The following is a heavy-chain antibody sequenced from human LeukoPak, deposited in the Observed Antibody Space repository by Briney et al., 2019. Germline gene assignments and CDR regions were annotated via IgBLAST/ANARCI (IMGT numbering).Heavy chain of an antibody. CDR3: ARVLRSTMVRGVISRGYYFDY. CDR2: IYSGGST. J-gene: IGHJ4*02. Sequence: GGSLRLSCAASGFTVSSNYMSWVRRAPGKGLEWVSVIYSGGSTYYADSVKGRFTISRDNSKNTLYLQMNSLRAEDTAVYYCARVLRSTMVRGVISRGYYFDYWGQGTLVTVSS. CDR1: GFTVSSNY. V-gene: IGHV3-53*01. D-gene: IGHD3-10*01.